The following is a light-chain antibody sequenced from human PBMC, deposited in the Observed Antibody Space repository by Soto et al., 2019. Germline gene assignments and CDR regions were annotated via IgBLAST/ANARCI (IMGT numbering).Light chain of an antibody. CDR3: IQCNNWWT. CDR1: QSVSSN. J-gene: IGKJ1*01. Sequence: VLAPCPSPWSSSPGAKDTLSFRASQSVSSNFAWYQQKPGQVPRLLIYGASTRATTIPDSFSGSGSGTEFTLTISSLQSEDFAVYYCIQCNNWWTFGQGTKVDIK. CDR2: GAS. V-gene: IGKV3-15*01.